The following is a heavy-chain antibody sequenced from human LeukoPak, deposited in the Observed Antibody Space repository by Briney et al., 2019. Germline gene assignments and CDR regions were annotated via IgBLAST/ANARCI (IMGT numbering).Heavy chain of an antibody. CDR3: ARDDPEMATIEFDY. CDR2: IIPILGIA. V-gene: IGHV1-69*04. J-gene: IGHJ4*02. Sequence: GASVKVSCKASGGTFSSYAISWVRQAPGQGLEWMGRIIPILGIANYAQKFQGRVTITADKSTSTAYMELSSLRSEDTAVYYCARDDPEMATIEFDYWGQGTLVTVSS. D-gene: IGHD5-24*01. CDR1: GGTFSSYA.